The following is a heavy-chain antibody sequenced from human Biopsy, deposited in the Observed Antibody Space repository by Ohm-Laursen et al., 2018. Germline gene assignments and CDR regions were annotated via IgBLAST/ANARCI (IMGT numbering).Heavy chain of an antibody. V-gene: IGHV1-18*01. CDR3: ARGEVTFGELIVSLDS. CDR2: IRPLNGDT. J-gene: IGHJ4*02. CDR1: GYNFISYS. D-gene: IGHD3-16*02. Sequence: SVKVSCNTSGYNFISYSINWVRQAPGQGLEWMGWIRPLNGDTKYRQKFQDRVTMTTDTSTSTVYMELTSLRSDDTAVYYCARGEVTFGELIVSLDSWGQGTLVTVSS.